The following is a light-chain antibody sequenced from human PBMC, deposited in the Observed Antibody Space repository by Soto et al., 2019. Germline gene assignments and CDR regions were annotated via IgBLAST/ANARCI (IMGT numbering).Light chain of an antibody. CDR1: QSISSY. Sequence: DIQMTQSPSSLSASVGDRVIITCRASQSISSYLNWYQQEPGKAPKLLIYVASSLQSGVPSRFSGSGSGADFTLTISTLQPEDFATYYCQQTYSTPVTFGQGTKVDIK. J-gene: IGKJ1*01. CDR2: VAS. CDR3: QQTYSTPVT. V-gene: IGKV1-39*01.